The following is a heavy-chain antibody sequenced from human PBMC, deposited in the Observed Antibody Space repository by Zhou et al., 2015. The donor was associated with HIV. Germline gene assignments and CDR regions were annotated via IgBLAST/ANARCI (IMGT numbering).Heavy chain of an antibody. V-gene: IGHV1-69*01. CDR1: GGTFSSYA. Sequence: QVQLVQSGAEVKKPGSSVKVSCKASGGTFSSYAISWVRQAPGQGLEWMGGIIPIFGTANYAQKFQGRVTITADESTSTAYMELSSLRSEDTAVYYCARGGGVVVPAAMKHFDYWGQGTLVTVSS. J-gene: IGHJ4*02. D-gene: IGHD2-2*01. CDR3: ARGGGVVVPAAMKHFDY. CDR2: IIPIFGTA.